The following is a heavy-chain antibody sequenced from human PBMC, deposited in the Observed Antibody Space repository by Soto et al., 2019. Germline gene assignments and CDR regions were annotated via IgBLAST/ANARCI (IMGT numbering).Heavy chain of an antibody. CDR2: ISSTSTYI. V-gene: IGHV3-21*01. Sequence: GGSLRLSCAASGFTFRTYSMNWVRQVPGKGLEWVSAISSTSTYIFYADSVKGRFTISRDNAKNSLYLQMNSLRAEDTAVYYCARDLGVTATGPSLDYWGQGTQVTVS. CDR1: GFTFRTYS. CDR3: ARDLGVTATGPSLDY. D-gene: IGHD6-25*01. J-gene: IGHJ4*02.